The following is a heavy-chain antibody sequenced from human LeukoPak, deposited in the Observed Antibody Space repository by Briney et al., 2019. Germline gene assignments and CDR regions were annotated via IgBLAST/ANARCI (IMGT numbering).Heavy chain of an antibody. CDR1: GFTFSGSA. D-gene: IGHD3-22*01. J-gene: IGHJ2*01. CDR3: AKDVFPVYESSGFSAFPGR. Sequence: GGSLRLSCAASGFTFSGSAMHWVRQASGKGPEWVGRIRSKANSYATAYAASVKGRFTISRDDSKNTAYLQMNSLKTEDTAVYYCAKDVFPVYESSGFSAFPGRWGRGTPVTVSS. V-gene: IGHV3-73*01. CDR2: IRSKANSYAT.